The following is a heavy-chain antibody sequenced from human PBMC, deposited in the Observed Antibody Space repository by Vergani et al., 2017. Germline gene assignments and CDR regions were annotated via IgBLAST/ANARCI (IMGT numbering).Heavy chain of an antibody. V-gene: IGHV4-34*02. CDR3: AVRPRGNGVGGESVTKRTFDY. CDR1: GESFSSFY. Sequence: QVQLQQWGAGVVKPPGTLPLTCAVFGESFSSFYWSWIRQPPGKGLEWIGEINNDGNTNYNPSLESRVTVSRDTAKNQFSLNLMSVTAADTAMYYCAVRPRGNGVGGESVTKRTFDYWSEGSLVTVSS. CDR2: INNDGNT. J-gene: IGHJ4*02. D-gene: IGHD3-16*01.